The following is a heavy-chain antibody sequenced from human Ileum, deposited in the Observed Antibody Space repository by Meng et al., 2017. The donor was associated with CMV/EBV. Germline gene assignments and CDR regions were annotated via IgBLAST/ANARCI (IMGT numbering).Heavy chain of an antibody. CDR2: INPTSGGT. CDR1: GYTFTGYF. V-gene: IGHV1-2*02. D-gene: IGHD2-2*01. CDR3: TRGGRRQGDCSSTRCTPGAY. J-gene: IGHJ4*01. Sequence: ASVKVSCKASGYTFTGYFMHWVRQAPGQGLECLGWINPTSGGTTYAQKFQGRVTMTRDTSISTAYMELSTLTSGDTAVYYCTRGGRRQGDCSSTRCTPGAYWGQGTLVNVSS.